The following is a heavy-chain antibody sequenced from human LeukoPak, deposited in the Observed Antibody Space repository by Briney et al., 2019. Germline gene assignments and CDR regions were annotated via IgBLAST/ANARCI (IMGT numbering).Heavy chain of an antibody. J-gene: IGHJ4*02. CDR3: AKTIFRTYYFDY. CDR1: GFSFRTYA. D-gene: IGHD3-3*01. Sequence: PGGSLRLSCAASGFSFRTYAMSWVRQAPGKGLEWVSAISGSGGSTYYADSVKGRFTISRDNSKNTLYLQMNSLRAEDTAVYYCAKTIFRTYYFDYWGQGTLVTVSS. CDR2: ISGSGGST. V-gene: IGHV3-23*01.